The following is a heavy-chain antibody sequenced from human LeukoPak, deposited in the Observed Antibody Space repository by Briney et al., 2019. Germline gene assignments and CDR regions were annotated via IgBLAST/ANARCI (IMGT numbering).Heavy chain of an antibody. V-gene: IGHV4-31*03. CDR3: AREGVVPAAGTGLPAY. CDR1: GGSISSGGYY. J-gene: IGHJ4*02. CDR2: IYYSGST. D-gene: IGHD2-2*01. Sequence: SETLSLTCTVSGGSISSGGYYWSWIRQHPGKSLEWIGYIYYSGSTYYNPSLKSRVTISVDTSKNQFSLKLSSVTAADTAVYYCAREGVVPAAGTGLPAYWGQGTLVTVSS.